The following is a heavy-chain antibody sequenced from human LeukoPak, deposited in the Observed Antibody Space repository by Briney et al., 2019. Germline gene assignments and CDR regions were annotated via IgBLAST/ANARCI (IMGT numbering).Heavy chain of an antibody. V-gene: IGHV3-53*01. CDR1: GSTVSSNY. Sequence: PGGSLILSCAASGSTVSSNYMSWVRQAPGKGLEWVSVIYSGGSTYYADPVKGRFTISRDNSKNTLYLQMNSLRAEDTAVYYCARGRGDAFDIWGPGTMVPVSS. D-gene: IGHD3-10*01. CDR3: ARGRGDAFDI. J-gene: IGHJ3*02. CDR2: IYSGGST.